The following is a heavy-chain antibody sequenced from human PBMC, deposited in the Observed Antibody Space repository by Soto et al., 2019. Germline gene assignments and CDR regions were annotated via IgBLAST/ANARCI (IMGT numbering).Heavy chain of an antibody. V-gene: IGHV1-18*04. CDR2: ISAYNGNT. CDR3: ARDRFSSSGGSCYPRGNWLDP. J-gene: IGHJ5*02. Sequence: ASVKVSCKASGYTFTSYGISWVRQAPGQGLEWMGWISAYNGNTNYAQKLQGRVTMTTDTSTSTAYMELRSLRSDDTAVYYCARDRFSSSGGSCYPRGNWLDPWGQGTLVTVSS. D-gene: IGHD2-15*01. CDR1: GYTFTSYG.